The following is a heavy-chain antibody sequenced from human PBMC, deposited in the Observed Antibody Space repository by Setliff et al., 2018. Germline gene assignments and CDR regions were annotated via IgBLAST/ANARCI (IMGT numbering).Heavy chain of an antibody. CDR1: GDSISGYF. Sequence: PSETLSLTCIVSGDSISGYFWSWIRQAPGKGLEWIGYIQKRGSTTTKYNPSLGSRISMSIDTSKNQFSLQLSSVSDGDTAVYYCARDHRPYRASGVDNSHFYYMDVWGEGTTVTVSS. V-gene: IGHV4-59*01. CDR2: IQKRGSTTT. J-gene: IGHJ6*03. D-gene: IGHD1-20*01. CDR3: ARDHRPYRASGVDNSHFYYMDV.